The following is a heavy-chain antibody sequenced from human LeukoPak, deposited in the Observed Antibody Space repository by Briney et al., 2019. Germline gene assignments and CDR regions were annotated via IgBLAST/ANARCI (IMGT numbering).Heavy chain of an antibody. CDR1: GASIRTYY. CDR2: IYTSGST. D-gene: IGHD3-10*01. V-gene: IGHV4-4*07. CDR3: ARVTLFRGAQIDS. J-gene: IGHJ4*02. Sequence: SETLSLTCTVSGASIRTYYWSWIRQPAGTAAGKGLEWIGRIYTSGSTNYNPSLKSRVTISMDKSKNQFSLKLSSVTAADTAVYFCARVTLFRGAQIDSWGQGTLVTVSS.